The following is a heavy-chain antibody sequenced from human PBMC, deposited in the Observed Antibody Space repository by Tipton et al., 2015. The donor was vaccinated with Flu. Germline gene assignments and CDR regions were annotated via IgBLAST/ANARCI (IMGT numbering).Heavy chain of an antibody. Sequence: TLSLTCTVSGGPISSGGDYWSWIRQHPGKGLEWIGHIYYIGSTNYNPSLKSRVTISVDTSENQFSLKLSSVTAADTAVYYCARDRRKITRSYGMDVWGQGTTVTVS. J-gene: IGHJ6*02. CDR1: GGPISSGGDY. CDR3: ARDRRKITRSYGMDV. CDR2: IYYIGST. V-gene: IGHV4-31*03. D-gene: IGHD1-1*01.